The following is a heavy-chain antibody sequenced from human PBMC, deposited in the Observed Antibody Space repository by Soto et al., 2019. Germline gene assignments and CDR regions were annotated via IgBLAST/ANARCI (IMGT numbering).Heavy chain of an antibody. CDR1: GYTFTSYA. D-gene: IGHD3-9*01. CDR3: ARGSRDYDILTGYDH. CDR2: INAGNGNT. Sequence: VKVSCKASGYTFTSYAMHWVRQAPGQRLEWMGWINAGNGNTKYSQKFQGRVTITRDTSASTAYMELSSLRSEDTALFYCARGSRDYDILTGYDHWGQGTLVTVSS. J-gene: IGHJ4*02. V-gene: IGHV1-3*01.